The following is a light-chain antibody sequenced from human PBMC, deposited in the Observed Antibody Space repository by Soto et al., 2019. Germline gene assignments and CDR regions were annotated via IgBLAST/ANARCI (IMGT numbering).Light chain of an antibody. J-gene: IGKJ2*01. CDR3: QQYYSYPPT. CDR2: AAS. Sequence: AIRMTQSPSSFSASTGDRVTITCRASQGISSYLAWYQQKPGKAPKLLIYAASTLQSVVPSRFSGSGSGTDFTLTISCLQSEDFATYYFQQYYSYPPTFGQGTKLEIK. CDR1: QGISSY. V-gene: IGKV1-8*01.